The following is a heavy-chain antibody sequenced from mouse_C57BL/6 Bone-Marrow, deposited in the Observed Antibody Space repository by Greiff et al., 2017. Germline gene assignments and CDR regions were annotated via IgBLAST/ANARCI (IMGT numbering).Heavy chain of an antibody. D-gene: IGHD2-10*01. J-gene: IGHJ3*01. Sequence: QVQLQQPGAELVRPGTSVKLSCKASGYTFTSYWMHWVKQRPGQGLEWIGVIDPSDSYTNYNQKFKGKATLTVDTSSSTAYMQLSSLTSEDSAVYYCARPYFSWFAYWGQGTLVTVSA. V-gene: IGHV1-59*01. CDR1: GYTFTSYW. CDR2: IDPSDSYT. CDR3: ARPYFSWFAY.